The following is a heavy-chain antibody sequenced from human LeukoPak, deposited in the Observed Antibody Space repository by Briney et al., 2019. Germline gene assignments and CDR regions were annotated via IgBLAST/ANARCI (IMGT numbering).Heavy chain of an antibody. CDR3: ARYVWPSYYYGMDV. Sequence: QPGGSLRLSCAASGFTFSSYAMSWVRQAPGKGLEWVSAISGSGGSTYYADSVKGRFTISRDNSKNTLYLQMNSLRAEDTAVYYCARYVWPSYYYGMDVWGQGTTVTVSS. V-gene: IGHV3-23*01. D-gene: IGHD3-16*01. CDR2: ISGSGGST. CDR1: GFTFSSYA. J-gene: IGHJ6*02.